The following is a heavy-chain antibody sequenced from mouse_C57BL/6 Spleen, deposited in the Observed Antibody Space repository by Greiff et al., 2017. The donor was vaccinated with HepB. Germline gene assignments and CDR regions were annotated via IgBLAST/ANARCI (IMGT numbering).Heavy chain of an antibody. Sequence: QVQLQQSGAELARPGASVKLSCTASGYTFTSYGISWVEQRTGQGLEWIGEIYPRSGNTYYNEKFKGKATLTADNSSSTAYMELRSLTSEDSAVYFCARSDGYRYAMDYWGQGTSVTVSS. V-gene: IGHV1-81*01. D-gene: IGHD2-3*01. CDR2: IYPRSGNT. J-gene: IGHJ4*01. CDR3: ARSDGYRYAMDY. CDR1: GYTFTSYG.